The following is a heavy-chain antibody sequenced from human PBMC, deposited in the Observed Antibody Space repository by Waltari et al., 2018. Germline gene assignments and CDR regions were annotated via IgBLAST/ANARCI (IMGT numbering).Heavy chain of an antibody. Sequence: EVQLLESGGGLVQPGGSLRLSCAASGFTFSSYAMSWVRQAPGKGLEWVSAISGSGGSTYDADAVKGRFTISRDNSKNTLYLQMNSLRAEDTAVYYCAKSIMATVTNVWSYWGQGTLVTVSS. J-gene: IGHJ4*02. CDR2: ISGSGGST. D-gene: IGHD4-17*01. CDR3: AKSIMATVTNVWSY. CDR1: GFTFSSYA. V-gene: IGHV3-23*01.